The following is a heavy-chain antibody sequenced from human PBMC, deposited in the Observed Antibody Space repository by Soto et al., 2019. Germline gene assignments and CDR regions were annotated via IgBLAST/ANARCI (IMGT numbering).Heavy chain of an antibody. D-gene: IGHD2-15*01. CDR3: AQITCSGVSCQNYCYGMEV. CDR1: VFTFRNYG. CDR2: ISDSGSRP. Sequence: WGSLLLSWATSVFTFRNYGMSLVRQAPGKGLEYVSAISDSGSRPYYADSVKGRFTISIDNAKDTLYLQMSSLRAEDTAVDYCAQITCSGVSCQNYCYGMEVWGPGTTVTVSS. V-gene: IGHV3-23*01. J-gene: IGHJ6*01.